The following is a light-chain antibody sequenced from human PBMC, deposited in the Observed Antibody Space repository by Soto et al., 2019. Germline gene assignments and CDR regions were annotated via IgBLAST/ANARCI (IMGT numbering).Light chain of an antibody. Sequence: AIQMTQSPSSLSASVGDRVTISCRASQGIGNALGWYRQKPGKPPKVLIYGASNLQSGVPPRFSGSGSGTDFTLAISSLQPEDPATYYCLQDINYPWTFGQGTKVDI. CDR1: QGIGNA. CDR2: GAS. V-gene: IGKV1-6*01. J-gene: IGKJ1*01. CDR3: LQDINYPWT.